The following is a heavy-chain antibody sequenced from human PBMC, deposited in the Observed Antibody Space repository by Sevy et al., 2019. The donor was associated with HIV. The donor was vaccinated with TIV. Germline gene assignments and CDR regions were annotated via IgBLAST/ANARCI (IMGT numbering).Heavy chain of an antibody. CDR1: GFTFSSYA. D-gene: IGHD3-3*01. V-gene: IGHV3-23*01. Sequence: GGSLRLSCAASGFTFSSYAMNWVRQAPGKGLEWVSAFSVGGHVTKYADSVKGRFTISRDNSRNILYLQMNSLRAEDTAVYYCAKSISRDPVLYYFDYWGQGTLVTVSS. CDR3: AKSISRDPVLYYFDY. J-gene: IGHJ4*02. CDR2: FSVGGHVT.